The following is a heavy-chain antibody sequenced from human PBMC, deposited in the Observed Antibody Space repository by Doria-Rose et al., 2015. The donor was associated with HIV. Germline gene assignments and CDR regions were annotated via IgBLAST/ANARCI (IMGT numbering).Heavy chain of an antibody. CDR2: IFSDDER. J-gene: IGHJ4*02. D-gene: IGHD6-13*01. CDR3: ARIKSSRWYHKYYFDF. V-gene: IGHV2-26*01. CDR1: GVSLSSPGMG. Sequence: SGPVLVKPTETLTLTCTVSGVSLSSPGMGVSWIRQPPGKALEWLANIFSDDERSYTTSLKSRLTISRGTSKGQVVLTMTDMDPVDTATYYCARIKSSRWYHKYYFDFWGQGTLVIVSA.